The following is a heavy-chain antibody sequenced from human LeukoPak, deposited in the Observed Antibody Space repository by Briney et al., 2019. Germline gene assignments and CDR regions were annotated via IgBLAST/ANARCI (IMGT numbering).Heavy chain of an antibody. J-gene: IGHJ4*02. D-gene: IGHD6-19*01. CDR3: AKDSSGPAF. CDR2: IYRSGGT. CDR1: GFIFSDNY. V-gene: IGHV3-53*01. Sequence: GGSLRLSCAASGFIFSDNYMSWVRQAPGKGLEWVSVIYRSGGTFYSDSVKGRFTISRDYSKNMLYLQMDSLRADDTAVYFCAKDSSGPAFWGQGTLVTVS.